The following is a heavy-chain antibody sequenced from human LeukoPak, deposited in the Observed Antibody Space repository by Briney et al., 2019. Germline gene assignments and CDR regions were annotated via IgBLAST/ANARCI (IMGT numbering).Heavy chain of an antibody. D-gene: IGHD3-10*01. CDR3: ARDDPGDQYYFDY. Sequence: GGSLRLSCAASGFTFSTYGMHWVRLSPGKGLEWMAIIWYDGSNKYYADSVKGRFTISRDNSKNTLYLQMNSLRAEDTAVYYCARDDPGDQYYFDYWGQGTLVTVSS. CDR1: GFTFSTYG. J-gene: IGHJ4*02. CDR2: IWYDGSNK. V-gene: IGHV3-33*01.